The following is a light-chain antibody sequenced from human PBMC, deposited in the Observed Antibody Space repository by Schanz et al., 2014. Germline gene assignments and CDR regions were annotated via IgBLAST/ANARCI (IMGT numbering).Light chain of an antibody. V-gene: IGKV3-20*01. CDR3: QQYGTSPIT. J-gene: IGKJ5*01. CDR1: QSVSNNY. Sequence: EIVLTQSPGTLSLSPGERATLSCRASQSVSNNYLAWYQQKPGQAPRLLIYGASNRATGIPDRFSGSGSGTDFTLIIHRLEPEDFAVYYCQQYGTSPITFGQGTRLEIK. CDR2: GAS.